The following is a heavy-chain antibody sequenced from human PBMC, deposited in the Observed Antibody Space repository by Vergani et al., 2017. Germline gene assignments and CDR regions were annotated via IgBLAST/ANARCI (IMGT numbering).Heavy chain of an antibody. CDR1: GGTFSSYA. Sequence: QVQLVQSGAEVKKPGSSVKVSCKASGGTFSSYAISWVRQAPGQGLEWMGRIIPIFGTANYAQKFQGRVTITADESTSTAYMEPSSLRSEDTAVYYCARALGWYDSSGYYYYYGMDVWGQGTTVTVSS. J-gene: IGHJ6*02. CDR3: ARALGWYDSSGYYYYYGMDV. V-gene: IGHV1-69*18. CDR2: IIPIFGTA. D-gene: IGHD3-22*01.